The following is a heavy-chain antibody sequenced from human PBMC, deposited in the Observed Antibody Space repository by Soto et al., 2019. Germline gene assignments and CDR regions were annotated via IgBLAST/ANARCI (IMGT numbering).Heavy chain of an antibody. D-gene: IGHD1-26*01. Sequence: PSETLSLTCTVSGGSISSSIYYGGWIRQPPGKGLEWIGSIFYSGSTYYNPSLKSRVTISVGTSKNQFSLKLSSVTAADTAVYYCAREDTWDLFDYWGQGTLVTVSS. CDR3: AREDTWDLFDY. CDR1: GGSISSSIYY. CDR2: IFYSGST. V-gene: IGHV4-39*07. J-gene: IGHJ4*02.